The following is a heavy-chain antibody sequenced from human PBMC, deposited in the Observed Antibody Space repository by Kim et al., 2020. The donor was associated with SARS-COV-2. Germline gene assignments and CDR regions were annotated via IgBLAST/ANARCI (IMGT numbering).Heavy chain of an antibody. J-gene: IGHJ6*02. V-gene: IGHV4-30-2*05. D-gene: IGHD3-3*01. CDR3: ARGLAIFGVVTPQLSWDMDV. Sequence: RVTISVDTSKNQFSLKLSSVTAADTAVYYCARGLAIFGVVTPQLSWDMDVWGQGTTVTVSS.